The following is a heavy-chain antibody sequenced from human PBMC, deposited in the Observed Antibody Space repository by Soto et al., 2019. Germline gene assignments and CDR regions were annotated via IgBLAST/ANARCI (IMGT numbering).Heavy chain of an antibody. J-gene: IGHJ4*02. CDR2: INHSGST. Sequence: SETLSLTCAVYGGSFTGYYWTWIRQPPEKGLEWIGEINHSGSTNQNPSLKSRVTISVDTSKNQFSLKLRSVTAADTAVYYCARGISVMVAFEGDAPDKYFFDSWSLGTLVT. CDR1: GGSFTGYY. CDR3: ARGISVMVAFEGDAPDKYFFDS. V-gene: IGHV4-34*01. D-gene: IGHD2-15*01.